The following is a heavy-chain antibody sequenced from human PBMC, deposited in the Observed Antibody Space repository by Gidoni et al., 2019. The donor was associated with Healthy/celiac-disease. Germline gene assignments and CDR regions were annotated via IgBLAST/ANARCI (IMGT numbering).Heavy chain of an antibody. Sequence: QVQLVQSGAEVKKPGSSVQVSCKASGGTFSSYAISWVRQAPGQGLEWMGGIIPNCGKGNYAQKFQGRVTINADKSTSTAYMELSSLRSEDTAVDYCAGPPVYSSSSVFHYYYYMDVWGKGTTVTVSS. V-gene: IGHV1-69*06. D-gene: IGHD6-6*01. CDR1: GGTFSSYA. J-gene: IGHJ6*03. CDR3: AGPPVYSSSSVFHYYYYMDV. CDR2: IIPNCGKG.